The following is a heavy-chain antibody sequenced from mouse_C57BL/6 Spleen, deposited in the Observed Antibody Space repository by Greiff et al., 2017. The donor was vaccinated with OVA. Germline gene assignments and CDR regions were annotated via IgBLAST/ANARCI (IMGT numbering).Heavy chain of an antibody. CDR3: ASLRRDAMDY. CDR1: GFSLTSYG. D-gene: IGHD2-12*01. J-gene: IGHJ4*01. V-gene: IGHV2-6*01. Sequence: VKLMESGPGLVAPSQSLSITCTVSGFSLTSYGVDWVRQSPGKGLEWLGVIWGVGSTNYNSALKSRLSISKDNSKSQVFLKMNSLQTDDTAMYYCASLRRDAMDYWGQGTSVTVSS. CDR2: IWGVGST.